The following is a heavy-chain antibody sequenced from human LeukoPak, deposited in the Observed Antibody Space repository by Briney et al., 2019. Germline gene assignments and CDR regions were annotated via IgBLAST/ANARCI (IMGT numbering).Heavy chain of an antibody. CDR3: ARDLYYYDSSGYSVFDY. D-gene: IGHD3-22*01. Sequence: GASVKVSCKASGYSFTSYGITWVRQAPGQGLEWMGWISTYDGDANYAQQLQGRVTMTTDTSTITAYMELRSLRSDDTAVYYCARDLYYYDSSGYSVFDYWGQGTLVTVSS. CDR1: GYSFTSYG. J-gene: IGHJ4*02. CDR2: ISTYDGDA. V-gene: IGHV1-18*01.